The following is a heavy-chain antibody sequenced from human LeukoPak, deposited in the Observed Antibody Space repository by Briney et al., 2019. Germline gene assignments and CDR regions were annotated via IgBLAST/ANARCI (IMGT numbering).Heavy chain of an antibody. CDR3: AKSHYYDSSVGY. CDR1: GFTFSSYA. J-gene: IGHJ4*02. Sequence: GGSLRLSCAASGFTFSSYAMNWVRQAPGKGLEWVSAISGSGGSTYYADSVKGRFTISRDNSKNTLYLQMNSLRAEDTAVYYCAKSHYYDSSVGYWGQGTLVTVSS. V-gene: IGHV3-23*01. D-gene: IGHD3-22*01. CDR2: ISGSGGST.